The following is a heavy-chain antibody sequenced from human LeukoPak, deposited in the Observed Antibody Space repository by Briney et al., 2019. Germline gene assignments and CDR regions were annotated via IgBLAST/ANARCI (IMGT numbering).Heavy chain of an antibody. D-gene: IGHD5-18*01. Sequence: PGGSLRLSCVASGFTFSSYAVSWVRQAPGKGLEWVSAISGSGGSTYYADSVKGRFTISRDNSKNTLYLQMNSLRAEDTAVYYCAKAPQLWLLSYFDYWGQGTLVTVSS. J-gene: IGHJ4*02. CDR3: AKAPQLWLLSYFDY. CDR2: ISGSGGST. CDR1: GFTFSSYA. V-gene: IGHV3-23*01.